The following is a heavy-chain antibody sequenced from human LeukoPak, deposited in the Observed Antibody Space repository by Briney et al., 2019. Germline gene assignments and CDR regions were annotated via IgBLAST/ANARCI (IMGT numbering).Heavy chain of an antibody. V-gene: IGHV3-7*01. Sequence: GGSLRLSCAASGFAFNGYWMSWVRQAPGEGLEWVANIMQDGSEKSYVDSVKGRFIISRDNAKKSLYLQMNSLRAEDTVVYYCARDNSGYDANYNYYYYIDVWGKGTTVTISS. J-gene: IGHJ6*03. CDR1: GFAFNGYW. D-gene: IGHD5-12*01. CDR2: IMQDGSEK. CDR3: ARDNSGYDANYNYYYYIDV.